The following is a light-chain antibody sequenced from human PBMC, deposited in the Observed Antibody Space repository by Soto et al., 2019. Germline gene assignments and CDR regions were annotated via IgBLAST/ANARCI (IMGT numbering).Light chain of an antibody. CDR1: SSDVGGYNY. Sequence: SVLTQPASVSGSPGQSITISCTGTSSDVGGYNYVSWYQQHPGKAPKPMIYEVSNRPSGVSNRFSGSKSGNTASLTISGLQAEDEAAYYCSSYTSSSTLVFGTGTKVNV. J-gene: IGLJ1*01. CDR3: SSYTSSSTLV. V-gene: IGLV2-14*01. CDR2: EVS.